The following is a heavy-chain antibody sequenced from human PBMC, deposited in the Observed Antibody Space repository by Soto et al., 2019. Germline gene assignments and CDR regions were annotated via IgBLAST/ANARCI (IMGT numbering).Heavy chain of an antibody. V-gene: IGHV4-38-2*02. Sequence: SETLSLTCTVSDYSISSGYYWGWIRQPPGKGLEWIGSIYHSGTTYYNPSLKSRVTISVDTSKNQFSLKLDSVTAADTALYYCSRRAPEGFDPWGQGTLVTVSS. CDR2: IYHSGTT. J-gene: IGHJ5*02. CDR3: SRRAPEGFDP. CDR1: DYSISSGYY.